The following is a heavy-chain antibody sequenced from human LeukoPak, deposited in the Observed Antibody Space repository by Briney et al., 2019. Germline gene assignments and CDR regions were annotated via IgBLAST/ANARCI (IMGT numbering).Heavy chain of an antibody. CDR1: GFTVSSNY. Sequence: GDSLRLSCAASGFTVSSNYMSWVRQAPGKGLEWVSVIYSGGSTYYADSVKGRFTISRDNSKNTLYLQMNILRAEDTAVYYCARGMGSGWYFDYWGQGTLVTVSS. D-gene: IGHD6-19*01. V-gene: IGHV3-53*01. CDR2: IYSGGST. CDR3: ARGMGSGWYFDY. J-gene: IGHJ4*02.